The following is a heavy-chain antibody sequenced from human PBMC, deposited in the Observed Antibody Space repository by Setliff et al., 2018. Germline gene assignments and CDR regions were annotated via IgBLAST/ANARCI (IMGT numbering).Heavy chain of an antibody. CDR3: ARCITIFGVVIPNAFDY. Sequence: SGPTLVNPTQTLTLTCTFSGFSLSTSGVGVGWIRQPPGKALEWLALIYWDDDKRYSPSLKSRLTITKDTSKNQVVLTMTNMDPEDTATYYCARCITIFGVVIPNAFDYWGQGTLVTVSS. CDR2: IYWDDDK. J-gene: IGHJ4*02. V-gene: IGHV2-5*02. D-gene: IGHD3-3*01. CDR1: GFSLSTSGVG.